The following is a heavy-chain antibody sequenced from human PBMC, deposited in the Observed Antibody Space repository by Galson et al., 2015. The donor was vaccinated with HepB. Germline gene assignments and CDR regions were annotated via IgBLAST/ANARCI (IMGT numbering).Heavy chain of an antibody. D-gene: IGHD2-15*01. J-gene: IGHJ4*02. CDR1: GYTLTELS. CDR2: FDPEDGET. Sequence: SVKVSCKVSGYTLTELSMHWVRQAPGKGLEWMGGFDPEDGETIYAQKFQGRVTMTEDTSTDTAYMELSSLRSEDTAVYYCATESSGGGSPLIFDYWGQGTLVTVSS. V-gene: IGHV1-24*01. CDR3: ATESSGGGSPLIFDY.